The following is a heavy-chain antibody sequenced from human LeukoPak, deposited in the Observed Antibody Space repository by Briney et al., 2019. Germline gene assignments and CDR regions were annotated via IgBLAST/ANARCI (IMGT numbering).Heavy chain of an antibody. J-gene: IGHJ4*02. D-gene: IGHD6-13*01. V-gene: IGHV1-69*05. CDR1: GGTFSSYA. CDR2: IIPIFGTA. Sequence: ASVKVSCKASGGTFSSYATSWVRQAPGQGLEWMGGIIPIFGTANYAQKFQGRVTMTRDTSTSTAYMELSSLRSEDTAVYYCARAMSSSWLENFDYWGQGTLVTVSS. CDR3: ARAMSSSWLENFDY.